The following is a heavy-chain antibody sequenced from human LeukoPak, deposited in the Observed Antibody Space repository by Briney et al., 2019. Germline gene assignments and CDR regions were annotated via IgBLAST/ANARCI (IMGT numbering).Heavy chain of an antibody. CDR1: GGTFSSYA. CDR3: ARGAGITIFGVAPYGMDV. Sequence: ASVKVSCKASGGTFSSYAISWVRQAPGQRLEWMGWINAGNGNTKYSQKFQGRVTITRDTSASTAYMELSSLRSEDTAVYYCARGAGITIFGVAPYGMDVWGQGTTVTVSS. J-gene: IGHJ6*02. V-gene: IGHV1-3*01. CDR2: INAGNGNT. D-gene: IGHD3-3*01.